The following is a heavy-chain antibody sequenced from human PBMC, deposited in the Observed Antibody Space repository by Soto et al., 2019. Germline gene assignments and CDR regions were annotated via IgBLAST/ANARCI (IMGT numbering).Heavy chain of an antibody. V-gene: IGHV3-23*01. D-gene: IGHD2-15*01. J-gene: IGHJ4*02. CDR1: GFTFSNYA. Sequence: PGGSLRLSCAASGFTFSNYAVSWVRQAPGKGLEWVSVISGSGGSTYYADSVKGRFTISRDNSKNTLYLQMNSLRAEDTAVYYCAKDPPIGSWYGLLDYWGQGTLVTVSS. CDR2: ISGSGGST. CDR3: AKDPPIGSWYGLLDY.